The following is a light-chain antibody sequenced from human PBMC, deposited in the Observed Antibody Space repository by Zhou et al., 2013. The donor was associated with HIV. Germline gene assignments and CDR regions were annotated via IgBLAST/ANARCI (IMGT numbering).Light chain of an antibody. J-gene: IGKJ5*01. CDR2: GSS. Sequence: EIVMTQSPATLSVSPGERATLSCRASQSVSSNLAWYQQKPGQAPRLLIYGSSGRATGIPDRFSGSGSGTDFTLPISRLEPEDYAVYYCQHYVTSPITFGQGTRLEIK. V-gene: IGKV3-20*01. CDR1: QSVSSN. CDR3: QHYVTSPIT.